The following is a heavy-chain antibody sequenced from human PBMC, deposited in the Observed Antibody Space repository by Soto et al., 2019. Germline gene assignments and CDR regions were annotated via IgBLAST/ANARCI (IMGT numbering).Heavy chain of an antibody. CDR1: GFTFMDYF. CDR2: ISSSSRNI. V-gene: IGHV3-11*01. Sequence: QIQLTESGGGLVQPGGSLTISCEASGFTFMDYFMSWVRQAPGKGLEWIAYISSSSRNIFYADSVKGRFTISRDNAKYSLFLHMSDLRADDTAVYYCVRDVIPYYDFYNAYLHWGQGTLVTVSS. D-gene: IGHD3-16*01. J-gene: IGHJ4*02. CDR3: VRDVIPYYDFYNAYLH.